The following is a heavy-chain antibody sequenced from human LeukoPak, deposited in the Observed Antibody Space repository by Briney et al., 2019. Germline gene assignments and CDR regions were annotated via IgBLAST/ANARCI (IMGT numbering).Heavy chain of an antibody. CDR3: ARVEMATIGYFDY. J-gene: IGHJ4*02. CDR2: ISSRSATI. CDR1: GFTFSSYS. V-gene: IGHV3-48*04. Sequence: PGGSLRLSCAASGFTFSSYSMNWVRQAPGKGLEWVSYISSRSATIYYADSVKGRFTISRDNAKNSLYLQMNSLRAEDTAVYYCARVEMATIGYFDYWGQGTLVTVSS. D-gene: IGHD5-24*01.